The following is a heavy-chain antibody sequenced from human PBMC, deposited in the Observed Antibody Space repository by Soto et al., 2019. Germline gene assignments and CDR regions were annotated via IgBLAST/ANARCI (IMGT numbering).Heavy chain of an antibody. CDR3: ARMGNVDTAMAGWAAGYYGMDV. D-gene: IGHD5-18*01. Sequence: ASVKVSCKASGYTFTSYDINWVRQATGQGLEWMGWMNPNSGNTGYAQKFQGRVTMTRNTSISTAYMELSSLRSEDTAVYYCARMGNVDTAMAGWAAGYYGMDVWGQGTTVTVSS. CDR2: MNPNSGNT. J-gene: IGHJ6*02. V-gene: IGHV1-8*01. CDR1: GYTFTSYD.